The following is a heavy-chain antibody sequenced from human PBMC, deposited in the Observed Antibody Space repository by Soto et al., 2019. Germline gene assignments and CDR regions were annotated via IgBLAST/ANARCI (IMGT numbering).Heavy chain of an antibody. CDR3: ARVATGWAHRIAGGLYRSGMNHRYGMDV. D-gene: IGHD6-13*01. J-gene: IGHJ6*02. CDR1: GGSISINY. V-gene: IGHV4-59*01. CDR2: LYYNGST. Sequence: QVQLQQSGPRLVKPSETLSLTCSVSGGSISINYWSWIRQPPGKGLEWIGYLYYNGSTDYNPSLKSIVTISVNTSKNQLSLRLSSVTAADTAVYYCARVATGWAHRIAGGLYRSGMNHRYGMDVWGQGTTVTVSS.